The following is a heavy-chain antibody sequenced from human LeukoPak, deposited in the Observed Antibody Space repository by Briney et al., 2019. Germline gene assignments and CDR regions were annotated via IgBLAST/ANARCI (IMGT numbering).Heavy chain of an antibody. CDR2: IYTSGST. J-gene: IGHJ5*02. Sequence: SETLSLTCPVSGGSISSYYWSWIRQPPGKGLEWIGYIYTSGSTNYNPSLKSRVTISVDTSKNQFSLKLSSVTAADTAVYYCARHRIAAGWFDPWGQGTLVTVSS. CDR3: ARHRIAAGWFDP. V-gene: IGHV4-4*09. D-gene: IGHD6-25*01. CDR1: GGSISSYY.